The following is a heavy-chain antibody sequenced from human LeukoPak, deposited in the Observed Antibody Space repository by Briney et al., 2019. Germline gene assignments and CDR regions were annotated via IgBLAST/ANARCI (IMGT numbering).Heavy chain of an antibody. V-gene: IGHV3-11*01. CDR1: GFTFSDYY. CDR2: ISSSGSTI. Sequence: GGSLRLSSAASGFTFSDYYMSWIRQAPGKGLEWVSYISSSGSTIYYADSVKGRFTISRDNAKNSLYLQMNSLRAEDTAVYYCARGSSGWRGNYYYYYMDVWGKGTTVTVSS. CDR3: ARGSSGWRGNYYYYYMDV. D-gene: IGHD6-19*01. J-gene: IGHJ6*03.